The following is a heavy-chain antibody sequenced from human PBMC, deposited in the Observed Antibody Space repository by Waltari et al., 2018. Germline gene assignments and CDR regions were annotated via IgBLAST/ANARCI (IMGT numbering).Heavy chain of an antibody. CDR2: IKHGGTT. Sequence: QVQLQQWGAGLVKPSETLSLTCAVYGASLRNYFWSWIRQAPGKGLEWIGEIKHGGTTNYHPSLKRRVTISVATSKSQFSLRLRSVTAADTAVYYCARGYSNGYGPGDSWGQGTLVTVSS. CDR1: GASLRNYF. D-gene: IGHD5-18*01. J-gene: IGHJ4*02. V-gene: IGHV4-34*01. CDR3: ARGYSNGYGPGDS.